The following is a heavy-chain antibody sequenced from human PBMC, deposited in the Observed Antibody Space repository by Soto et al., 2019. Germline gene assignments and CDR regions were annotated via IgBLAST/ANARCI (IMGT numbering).Heavy chain of an antibody. D-gene: IGHD2-21*02. Sequence: EVQLVESGGGLVQPGGSLKLSCAASGFTFSDSATHRVRHASGKGLEWVGRIRNKTNNYATAYNAPVKGRFTISRDDSKNTVYLQLNSLKLDDTAVYYCTSRRDWTAVDPIDYWGQGTLVTVSS. CDR2: IRNKTNNYAT. V-gene: IGHV3-73*02. CDR3: TSRRDWTAVDPIDY. J-gene: IGHJ4*02. CDR1: GFTFSDSA.